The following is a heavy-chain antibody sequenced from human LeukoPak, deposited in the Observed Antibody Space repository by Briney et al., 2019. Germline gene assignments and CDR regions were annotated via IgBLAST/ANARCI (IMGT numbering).Heavy chain of an antibody. CDR2: INPSGGST. CDR1: GYTFTSYY. Sequence: ASVKVSCKASGYTFTSYYIRWVRQAPGQGLEWMGIINPSGGSTSYAQKFQGRVTMTRDTSTSTVYMELSSLRSEDTAVYYCARDGRVAGTGENWFDPWGQGTLVTVSS. CDR3: ARDGRVAGTGENWFDP. V-gene: IGHV1-46*01. J-gene: IGHJ5*02. D-gene: IGHD6-19*01.